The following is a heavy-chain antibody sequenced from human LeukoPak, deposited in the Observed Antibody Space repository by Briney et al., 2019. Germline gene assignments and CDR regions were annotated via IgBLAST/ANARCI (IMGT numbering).Heavy chain of an antibody. Sequence: GGSLRLSCAVSGFTFSGFWMSWSRKAPGRGLEWVASINSGGSEGYYADVVKGRFTISRDNAKNSLYLQINSLRAEDTAVYYCARSSYSSSSSVWGQGTMVTVSS. V-gene: IGHV3-7*03. CDR3: ARSSYSSSSSV. J-gene: IGHJ3*01. CDR1: GFTFSGFW. CDR2: INSGGSEG. D-gene: IGHD6-6*01.